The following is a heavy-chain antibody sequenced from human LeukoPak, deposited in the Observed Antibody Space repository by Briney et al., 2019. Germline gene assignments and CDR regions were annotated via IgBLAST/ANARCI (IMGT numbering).Heavy chain of an antibody. D-gene: IGHD6-19*01. Sequence: GGSLRLSCAASGFTFSTYEMNWVRQAPGKGLEWVSYISSSGGTIHYSDSVKGRFTISRGNAKNLLYLEMNSLRAEDTAVYYCAREGGNGWYSGWFDPWGQGILVTVSS. V-gene: IGHV3-48*03. CDR2: ISSSGGTI. CDR1: GFTFSTYE. J-gene: IGHJ5*02. CDR3: AREGGNGWYSGWFDP.